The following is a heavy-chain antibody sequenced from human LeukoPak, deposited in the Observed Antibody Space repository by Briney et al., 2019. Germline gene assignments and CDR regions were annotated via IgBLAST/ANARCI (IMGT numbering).Heavy chain of an antibody. Sequence: SGTLSLTCTVSGGSISSYYWSWIRQPPGKGLEWIGYIYYSGSTNYNPSLKSRVTISVDTSKNQFSLKLSSVTAADTAVYYCARDLSSGWYYYGMDVWGQGTTVTVSS. J-gene: IGHJ6*02. CDR2: IYYSGST. V-gene: IGHV4-59*01. D-gene: IGHD6-19*01. CDR3: ARDLSSGWYYYGMDV. CDR1: GGSISSYY.